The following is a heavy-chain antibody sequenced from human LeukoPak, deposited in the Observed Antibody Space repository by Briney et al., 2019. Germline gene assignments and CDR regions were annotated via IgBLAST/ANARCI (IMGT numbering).Heavy chain of an antibody. CDR1: GGSISSSSYY. J-gene: IGHJ6*03. V-gene: IGHV4-39*07. Sequence: PSETLSLTCTVSGGSISSSSYYWGWIRQPPGKGLEWLGSIYYSGSTYYNPSLKSRVTISVDTSKNQFSLKLSSVTAADTAVYYCARGRLEIYYYYMDVWGKGATVTVSS. CDR3: ARGRLEIYYYYMDV. CDR2: IYYSGST. D-gene: IGHD4-11*01.